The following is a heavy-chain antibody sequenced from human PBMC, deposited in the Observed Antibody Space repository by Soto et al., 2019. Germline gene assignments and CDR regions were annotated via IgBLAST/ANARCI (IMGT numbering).Heavy chain of an antibody. CDR1: GGSISSYY. CDR3: ATAAGTPFYFDY. V-gene: IGHV4-59*01. CDR2: IYYSGST. D-gene: IGHD6-13*01. J-gene: IGHJ4*02. Sequence: SETLSLTCTVSGGSISSYYFSWIRQPPGKGLEWIGYIYYSGSTTYNPSLKSRVTISVDTSKNQFSLRLSSVTAADTAVYYCATAAGTPFYFDYWGQGTLVTVSS.